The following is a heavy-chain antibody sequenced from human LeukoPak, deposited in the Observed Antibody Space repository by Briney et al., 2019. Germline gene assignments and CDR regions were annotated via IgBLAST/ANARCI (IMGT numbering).Heavy chain of an antibody. CDR3: ARGSPPRYCSGGSCYSGSYYYYYMDV. CDR1: GYTFTSYG. J-gene: IGHJ6*03. CDR2: ISAYNGNT. Sequence: ASVKVSCKASGYTFTSYGISWVRQAPGQGLEWMGWISAYNGNTNYAQKLQGRVTMTTDTSTSTAYMELSSLRSEDTAVYYCARGSPPRYCSGGSCYSGSYYYYYMDVWGKGTTVTISS. V-gene: IGHV1-18*01. D-gene: IGHD2-15*01.